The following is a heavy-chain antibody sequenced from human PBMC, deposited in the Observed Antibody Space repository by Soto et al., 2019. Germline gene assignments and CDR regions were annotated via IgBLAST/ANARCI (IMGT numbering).Heavy chain of an antibody. D-gene: IGHD6-13*01. CDR2: ISRSSSYI. Sequence: TGGSLRLSCAASGFTFSSYTMNWVRQAPGKGLEWVSSISRSSSYIYYADSVKGRFIISRDNSKDTLSLQMNSPRAEDTAVYYCAKIYSSWSTFDYWGQGTLVTVSS. J-gene: IGHJ4*02. V-gene: IGHV3-21*04. CDR3: AKIYSSWSTFDY. CDR1: GFTFSSYT.